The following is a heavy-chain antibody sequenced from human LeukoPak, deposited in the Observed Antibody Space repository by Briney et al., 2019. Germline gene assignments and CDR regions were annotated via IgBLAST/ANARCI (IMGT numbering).Heavy chain of an antibody. D-gene: IGHD3-22*01. CDR3: AKGHYESSGYPFDY. CDR2: ISWDGGST. V-gene: IGHV3-43*01. J-gene: IGHJ4*02. Sequence: SGGSLRLSCAASGFTFDDYTMHWVRQAPGKGLEWVSLISWDGGSTYYADSVKGRFTISRDNSKNSLYLQMNSLRTEDTALYYCAKGHYESSGYPFDYWGQGTLVTVSS. CDR1: GFTFDDYT.